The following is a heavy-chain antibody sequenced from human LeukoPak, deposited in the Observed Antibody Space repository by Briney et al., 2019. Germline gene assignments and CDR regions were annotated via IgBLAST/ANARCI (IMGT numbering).Heavy chain of an antibody. J-gene: IGHJ6*03. CDR2: INPSGGST. V-gene: IGHV1-46*01. Sequence: ASVKVSCKASGYTFTSYYMHWVRQAPGQGLEWMGIINPSGGSTSYAQKFQGRVTMTRDTSTSTVYMELSSLRSEDTAVYYCAKGGMVRGVDYYMDVWGKGTTVTVSS. CDR1: GYTFTSYY. D-gene: IGHD3-10*01. CDR3: AKGGMVRGVDYYMDV.